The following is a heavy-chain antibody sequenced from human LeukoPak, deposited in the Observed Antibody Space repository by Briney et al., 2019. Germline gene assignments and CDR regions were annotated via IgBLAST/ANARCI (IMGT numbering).Heavy chain of an antibody. D-gene: IGHD3-10*01. Sequence: SEALSLTCTVSGGSISSYYWTWIRQPPGKGLQWIGYVYYSGSTNYNPSLKSRVTISVDASKNQFSLKLSSVTAADTAVYYCARDRGYYGSGSYYHFDYWGQGTLVTVSS. CDR1: GGSISSYY. CDR3: ARDRGYYGSGSYYHFDY. J-gene: IGHJ4*02. V-gene: IGHV4-59*01. CDR2: VYYSGST.